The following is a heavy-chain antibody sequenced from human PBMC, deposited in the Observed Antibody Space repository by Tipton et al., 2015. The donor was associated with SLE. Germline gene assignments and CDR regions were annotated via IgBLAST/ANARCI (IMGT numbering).Heavy chain of an antibody. D-gene: IGHD3-3*01. V-gene: IGHV4-61*09. CDR3: ARVTSGYFDY. CDR1: GGSISSGSYY. Sequence: TLSLTCTVSGGSISSGSYYWSWIRQPAGKGLEWIGYIYTSGSTNYNPSLKSRVTISVDTSKNQFSLKLSSVTAADTAVYYCARVTSGYFDYWGQGTLVTVSS. J-gene: IGHJ4*02. CDR2: IYTSGST.